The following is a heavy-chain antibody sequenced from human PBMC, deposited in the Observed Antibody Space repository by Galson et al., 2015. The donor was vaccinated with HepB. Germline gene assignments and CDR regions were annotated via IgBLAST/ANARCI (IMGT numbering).Heavy chain of an antibody. Sequence: LRLSCAVSGFTFSSYAMSWVRQAPGKGLEWVSAISGSGGSTYYADSVKGRFTISRDNSKNTLYLQMNSLRAEDTAVYYCAKGGVISDGMDVWGQGTTVTVSS. CDR1: GFTFSSYA. CDR3: AKGGVISDGMDV. CDR2: ISGSGGST. V-gene: IGHV3-23*01. J-gene: IGHJ6*02. D-gene: IGHD3-16*02.